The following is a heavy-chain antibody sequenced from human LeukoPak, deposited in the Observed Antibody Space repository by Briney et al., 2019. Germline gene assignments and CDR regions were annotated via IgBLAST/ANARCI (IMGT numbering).Heavy chain of an antibody. CDR1: GFTFGSYA. CDR2: ISGSGGST. J-gene: IGHJ4*02. V-gene: IGHV3-23*01. D-gene: IGHD6-6*01. CDR3: ARNLLVYSSSGFDY. Sequence: PGGSLRLSCAASGFTFGSYAMSWVRQAPGKGLEWVSAISGSGGSTYYADSVKGRFTISRDNSKNTLYLQMNSLRAEDTAVHYCARNLLVYSSSGFDYWGQGTLVTVSS.